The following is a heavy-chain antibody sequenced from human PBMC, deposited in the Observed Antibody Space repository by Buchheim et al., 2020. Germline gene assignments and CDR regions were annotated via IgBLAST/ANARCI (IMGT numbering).Heavy chain of an antibody. V-gene: IGHV4-30-4*01. D-gene: IGHD5-18*01. J-gene: IGHJ4*02. Sequence: QVQLQESGPGLVKPSQTLSLTCTVSGGSISSGDYYWSWIRQPPGKGLEWIGYIYYSGSTYYNPSLKSRVTISVDTSKHQFPLKLSSVTAADTAVYYCARDRPEDVDTATPKYYFDYWGQGTL. CDR1: GGSISSGDYY. CDR2: IYYSGST. CDR3: ARDRPEDVDTATPKYYFDY.